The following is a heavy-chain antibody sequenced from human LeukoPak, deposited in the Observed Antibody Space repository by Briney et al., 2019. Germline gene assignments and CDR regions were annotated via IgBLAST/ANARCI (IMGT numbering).Heavy chain of an antibody. J-gene: IGHJ4*02. CDR1: GFTVSSDS. Sequence: GGSLRLSCTVSGFTVSSDSMSWVRQAPGKGLEWVSFIYSGGSTHYSDSVKGRFTISRDNAKNTLFLQINSLRAEDTAVYYCAREILAPGKTHDYWGQGTLVTVSS. V-gene: IGHV3-53*01. CDR3: AREILAPGKTHDY. CDR2: IYSGGST.